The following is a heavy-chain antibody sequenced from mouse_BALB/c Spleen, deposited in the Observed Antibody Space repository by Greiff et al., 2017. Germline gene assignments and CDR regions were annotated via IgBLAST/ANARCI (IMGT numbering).Heavy chain of an antibody. CDR3: ARVENRYAWFAY. CDR2: INSNGGST. J-gene: IGHJ3*01. V-gene: IGHV5-6-3*01. D-gene: IGHD2-14*01. Sequence: EVKLMESGGGLVQPGGSLKLSCAASGFTFSSYGMSWVRQTPDKRLELVATINSNGGSTYYPDSVKGRFTISRDNAKNTLYLQMSSLKSEDTAMYYCARVENRYAWFAYWGQGTLVTVSA. CDR1: GFTFSSYG.